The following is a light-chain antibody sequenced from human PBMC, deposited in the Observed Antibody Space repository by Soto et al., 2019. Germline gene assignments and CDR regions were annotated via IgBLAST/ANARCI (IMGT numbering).Light chain of an antibody. CDR3: SSYTRSTTLVV. V-gene: IGLV2-14*01. CDR1: SSDVGGYNY. J-gene: IGLJ2*01. CDR2: DVS. Sequence: QSVLTQPASVSGSPGQSITISCTGTSSDVGGYNYVSWYQQHPGKAPKLMIYDVSDRPSGVSSRFSGSKSGNTASLTISGLQAEDEADYYCSSYTRSTTLVVFGGGTKLTVL.